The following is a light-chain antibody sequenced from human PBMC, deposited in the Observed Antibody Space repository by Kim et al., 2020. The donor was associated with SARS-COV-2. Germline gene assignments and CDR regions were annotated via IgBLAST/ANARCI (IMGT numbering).Light chain of an antibody. CDR2: GAS. Sequence: EIVMTQSPATLSVSPGERATLSCRASQSVSSNLAWYQQKPGQAPRLLIYGASTRATGIPARFSGRGSGTEFTLSISSLQSEDFAVYYCQQYNNWPRTFGQGTKVDMK. V-gene: IGKV3-15*01. J-gene: IGKJ1*01. CDR3: QQYNNWPRT. CDR1: QSVSSN.